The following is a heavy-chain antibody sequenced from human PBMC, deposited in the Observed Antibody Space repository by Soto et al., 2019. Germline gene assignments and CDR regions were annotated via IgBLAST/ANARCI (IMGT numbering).Heavy chain of an antibody. D-gene: IGHD5-18*01. Sequence: SVKVTCTASGDTLTSYDISWVRQAPGQGLEWMGWIIRIYGTAKYAQKFKGRVTITRDTSASTAYMELSSLRSEDTAVYYCARDQRIQRWFDLPDYWGQGTLVTVSS. V-gene: IGHV1-69*05. CDR2: IIRIYGTA. CDR1: GDTLTSYD. J-gene: IGHJ4*02. CDR3: ARDQRIQRWFDLPDY.